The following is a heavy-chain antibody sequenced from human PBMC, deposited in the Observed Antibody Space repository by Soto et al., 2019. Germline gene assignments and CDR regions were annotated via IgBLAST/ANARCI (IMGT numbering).Heavy chain of an antibody. J-gene: IGHJ4*02. CDR2: IIPILGIA. V-gene: IGHV1-69*02. Sequence: QVQLVQSGAEVKKPGSSVKVSCKASGGTFSSYTISWVRQAPGQGLEWMGRIIPILGIANYAQKFQGRVTITADKSTSTAYMELSSLRSEDTAVYYCARSPYYGDYTTVGFDYWGQGTLVTVSS. CDR3: ARSPYYGDYTTVGFDY. CDR1: GGTFSSYT. D-gene: IGHD4-17*01.